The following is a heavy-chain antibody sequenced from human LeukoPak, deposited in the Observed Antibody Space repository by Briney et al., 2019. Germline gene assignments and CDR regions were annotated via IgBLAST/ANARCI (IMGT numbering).Heavy chain of an antibody. V-gene: IGHV4-34*01. CDR1: GGSFSGYY. CDR3: ARTSLLGSGFWSDSRRYNWFDP. D-gene: IGHD3-3*01. J-gene: IGHJ5*02. CDR2: INHSGST. Sequence: SETLSLTCAVYGGSFSGYYWSWIRQPPGKGLEWIGEINHSGSTNYNPSLKSRVTISVDTSKNQFSLKLSSVTAADTAVYYCARTSLLGSGFWSDSRRYNWFDPWGQGTLVTVFS.